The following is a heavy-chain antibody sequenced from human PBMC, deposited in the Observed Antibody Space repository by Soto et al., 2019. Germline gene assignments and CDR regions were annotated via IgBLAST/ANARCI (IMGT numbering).Heavy chain of an antibody. CDR3: AKDQGIAASHGID. D-gene: IGHD6-13*01. J-gene: IGHJ3*01. CDR2: ISNDGSDK. Sequence: QVQLVESGGGVVKPGRSLRLSCAASGFTFNKYGMHWVRQAPGKGLEWVAVISNDGSDKYYAGSVKGRLTISRDNSKNTVYLQMNSLRAEDTAVYYCAKDQGIAASHGIDWGQGTMVTGSS. CDR1: GFTFNKYG. V-gene: IGHV3-30*18.